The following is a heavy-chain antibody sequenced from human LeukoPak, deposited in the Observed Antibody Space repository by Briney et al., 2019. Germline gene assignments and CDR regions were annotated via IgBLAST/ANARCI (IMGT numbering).Heavy chain of an antibody. CDR1: GFTFSSYV. V-gene: IGHV3-74*01. CDR3: ARYWVYKIDY. D-gene: IGHD5-24*01. CDR2: ISHDGII. J-gene: IGHJ4*02. Sequence: GGSLRLSCETAGFTFSSYVMHWVRRTPGKGLVWVSRISHDGIISYADSVKGRFAISRDNAKNTLILQMNSLRVEDTAVYYCARYWVYKIDYWGRGTLVTVSS.